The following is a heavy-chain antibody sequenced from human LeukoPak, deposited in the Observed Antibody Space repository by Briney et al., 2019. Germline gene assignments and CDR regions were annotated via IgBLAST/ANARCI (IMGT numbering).Heavy chain of an antibody. J-gene: IGHJ4*02. CDR1: GVSISAYQ. Sequence: SETLSLTCTVSGVSISAYQWSWVRQSAEKGLEWIGCINTKGETSYNPSLKSRVTTSVDTSKSQLSLRLTSVTAADTAVYYCATSNDAKIAPFDHGGQGAPVTVAS. CDR2: INTKGET. V-gene: IGHV4-4*09. D-gene: IGHD2-21*01. CDR3: ATSNDAKIAPFDH.